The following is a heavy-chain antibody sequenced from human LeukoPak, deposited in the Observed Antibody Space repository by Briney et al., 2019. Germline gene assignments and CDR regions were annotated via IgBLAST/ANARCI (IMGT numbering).Heavy chain of an antibody. D-gene: IGHD5-12*01. Sequence: SETLSLTCAVSGGSISSGGYSWSWIRQSPGKGLEWIGYIYHSGSTYYNPSLKSRVTISVDRSKNQFSLKLSSVTAADTAVYYCARGNIVATHFDYWGQGTLVTVSS. CDR2: IYHSGST. CDR1: GGSISSGGYS. J-gene: IGHJ4*02. V-gene: IGHV4-30-2*06. CDR3: ARGNIVATHFDY.